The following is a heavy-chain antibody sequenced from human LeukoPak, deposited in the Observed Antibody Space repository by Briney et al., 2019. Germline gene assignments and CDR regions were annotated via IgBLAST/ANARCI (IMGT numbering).Heavy chain of an antibody. D-gene: IGHD6-13*01. Sequence: GGSLRLSCAASGFTFSSYSMNWVRQAPGKGLEWVSSISSSSSYIYYADSVKGRFTISRDNAKNSLYLQMNSLRAEDTALYYCATLYSSSWYSRGNFDYWGQGTLVTVSS. CDR3: ATLYSSSWYSRGNFDY. CDR2: ISSSSSYI. J-gene: IGHJ4*02. V-gene: IGHV3-21*04. CDR1: GFTFSSYS.